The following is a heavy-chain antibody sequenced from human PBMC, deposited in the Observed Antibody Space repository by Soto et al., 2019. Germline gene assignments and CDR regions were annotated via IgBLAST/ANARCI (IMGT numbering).Heavy chain of an antibody. CDR2: ISGSGGYT. D-gene: IGHD2-15*01. Sequence: EVQLLASGGGLVQPRGSLSISCAASGFTFSSYAMSWVRQAPGNGLECVSTISGSGGYTYYADSVKGRFTISRDNSKNTLYLQMNSLRAEDTAVYYCAKDRELSCYPMYCFDYWGQGTLVTVSS. V-gene: IGHV3-23*01. J-gene: IGHJ4*02. CDR1: GFTFSSYA. CDR3: AKDRELSCYPMYCFDY.